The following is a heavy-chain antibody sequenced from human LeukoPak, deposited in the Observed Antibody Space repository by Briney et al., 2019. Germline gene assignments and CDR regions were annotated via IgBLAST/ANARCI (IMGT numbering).Heavy chain of an antibody. V-gene: IGHV4-34*01. CDR2: INHRGST. D-gene: IGHD5-18*01. J-gene: IGHJ4*02. CDR1: GGSFSGYY. Sequence: SETLSLTCAVYGGSFSGYYWSWIRQPPGKGLEWIGEINHRGSTNYNPSLKSRVTISVDTSKNQFSLKLSSVTAADTAVYYCAREGYSYGEIDYWGQGTLVTVSS. CDR3: AREGYSYGEIDY.